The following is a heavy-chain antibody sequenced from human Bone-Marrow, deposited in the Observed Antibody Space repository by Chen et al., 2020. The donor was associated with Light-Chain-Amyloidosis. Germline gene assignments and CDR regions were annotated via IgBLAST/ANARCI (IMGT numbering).Heavy chain of an antibody. J-gene: IGHJ4*02. D-gene: IGHD2-15*01. V-gene: IGHV4-4*02. Sequence: QVQLQESGPGLVKPSGTLFLTCPVSGGSISSGKWWSWVRQSPGKGLEWIGEVTHTGSTSYNPSVESRVTMSLDISKNQFSLKLTSVTAADTAVYYCARNGHYSIDSWGQGTLVTVSS. CDR2: VTHTGST. CDR1: GGSISSGKW. CDR3: ARNGHYSIDS.